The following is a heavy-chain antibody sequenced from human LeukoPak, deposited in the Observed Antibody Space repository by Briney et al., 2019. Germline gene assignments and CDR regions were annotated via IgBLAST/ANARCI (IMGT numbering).Heavy chain of an antibody. Sequence: GGSLTLSCAASGFTFSSYRMHWVRQAPGKGLEWVAVIWYDGSNKYYADSVKGRLTISRDNSKNTLYLQMNSLRAEDTAVYYCAREEVGAPGDYWPQGTLVTVSS. D-gene: IGHD1-26*01. J-gene: IGHJ4*02. CDR2: IWYDGSNK. CDR3: AREEVGAPGDY. V-gene: IGHV3-33*01. CDR1: GFTFSSYR.